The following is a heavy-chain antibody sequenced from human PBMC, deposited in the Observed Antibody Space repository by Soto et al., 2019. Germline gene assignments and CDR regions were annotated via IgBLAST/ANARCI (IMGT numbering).Heavy chain of an antibody. Sequence: SETLSLTCAVYGGSFSGYYWSWIRQPPGKGLEWIGEINHSGSTNYNPSLKSRVTISVDTSKNQFSLKLSSVTAADTAVYYCARALAARPWGFGYYYYGMDVWGQGTTVTVSS. CDR2: INHSGST. V-gene: IGHV4-34*01. CDR3: ARALAARPWGFGYYYYGMDV. D-gene: IGHD6-6*01. J-gene: IGHJ6*02. CDR1: GGSFSGYY.